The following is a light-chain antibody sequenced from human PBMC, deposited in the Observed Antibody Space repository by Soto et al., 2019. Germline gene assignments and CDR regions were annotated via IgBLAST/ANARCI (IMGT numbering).Light chain of an antibody. CDR3: QQRDNWIT. CDR2: DAS. Sequence: EIVLTQSPATLSLSPGERATLSCRASQSVGRYLAWYQQKPGQAPRLLMYDASSRGTDIPARFSGSGSGTEFTLTISSLEPEDFAVYYCQQRDNWITFGQGTRLDIK. V-gene: IGKV3-11*01. CDR1: QSVGRY. J-gene: IGKJ5*01.